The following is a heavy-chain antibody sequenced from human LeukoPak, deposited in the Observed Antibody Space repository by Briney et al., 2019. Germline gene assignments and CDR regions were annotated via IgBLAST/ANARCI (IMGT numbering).Heavy chain of an antibody. CDR2: ISSSSSYI. Sequence: GGSLRLSCAASGFTFSSYSMNGVRRAPGKGVEWVSSISSSSSYIYSADSVKGRFTISRDNAKNSLYLQMNSLRAEDTAVYYCARGGVRYDSSGYYSYWGQGTLVTVSS. CDR1: GFTFSSYS. J-gene: IGHJ4*02. CDR3: ARGGVRYDSSGYYSY. V-gene: IGHV3-21*01. D-gene: IGHD3-22*01.